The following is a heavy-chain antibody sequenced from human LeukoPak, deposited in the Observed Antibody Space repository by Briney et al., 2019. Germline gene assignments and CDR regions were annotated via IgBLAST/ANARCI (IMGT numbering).Heavy chain of an antibody. CDR3: ARGHDSSGYAFDI. CDR1: GGSISSHS. V-gene: IGHV4-59*11. D-gene: IGHD3-22*01. J-gene: IGHJ3*02. CDR2: IYYSGST. Sequence: PSETLSLTCTVSGGSISSHSWSWIRQPPGKGLEWIGYIYYSGSTYYNPSLKSRVTISVDTSKNQFSLKLSSVTAADTAVYYCARGHDSSGYAFDIWGQGTMVTVSS.